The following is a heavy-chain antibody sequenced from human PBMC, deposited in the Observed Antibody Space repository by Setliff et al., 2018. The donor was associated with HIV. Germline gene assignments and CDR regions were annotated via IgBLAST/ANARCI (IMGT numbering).Heavy chain of an antibody. D-gene: IGHD3-16*02. CDR3: ARGYPIGLYYFDY. CDR1: GFTFSSYA. CDR2: ISGSGGST. Sequence: GGSLRLSCAASGFTFSSYAMSWVRQAPGKGLEWVSAISGSGGSTYYADSVKGRFTISRDNSKNTLYLQMNSLRADDTAVYYCARGYPIGLYYFDYWGQGTLVTVSS. V-gene: IGHV3-23*01. J-gene: IGHJ4*02.